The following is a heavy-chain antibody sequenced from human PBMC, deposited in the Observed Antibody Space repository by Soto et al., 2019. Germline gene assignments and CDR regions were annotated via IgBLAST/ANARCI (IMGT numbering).Heavy chain of an antibody. CDR1: GFTFSSYG. Sequence: GGSLRLSCAASGFTFSSYGMHWVRQAPGKGLEWVAVIWYDGSNKYYADSVKGRFTISRDNSKNTLYLQMNSLRAEDTAVYYCARVSAADYYYYYGMDVWGQGTTVTVS. D-gene: IGHD6-13*01. CDR2: IWYDGSNK. CDR3: ARVSAADYYYYYGMDV. J-gene: IGHJ6*02. V-gene: IGHV3-33*01.